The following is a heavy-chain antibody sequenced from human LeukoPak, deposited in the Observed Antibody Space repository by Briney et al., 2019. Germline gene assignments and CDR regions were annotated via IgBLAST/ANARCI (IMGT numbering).Heavy chain of an antibody. J-gene: IGHJ6*02. V-gene: IGHV4-59*01. Sequence: PSETLSLTCTVSGGSISSYYWSWIRQPPGGGLEWIGYIYNSGSTNYNPSLKRRVTISLDTSKSQFSLKLRSVTAADTAVYYCARSGLDSRYYFGMDVWGQGTTVTVSS. CDR3: ARSGLDSRYYFGMDV. CDR1: GGSISSYY. D-gene: IGHD5-12*01. CDR2: IYNSGST.